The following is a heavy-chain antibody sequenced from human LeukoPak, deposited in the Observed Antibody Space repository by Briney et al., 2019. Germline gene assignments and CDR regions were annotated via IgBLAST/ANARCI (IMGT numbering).Heavy chain of an antibody. J-gene: IGHJ5*02. CDR2: IYYSGSS. CDR3: ATEVLRGDNWFDP. Sequence: KSSETLSLTCTVSGGSISSSSDYWGWIRQPPGKGLEWIGSIYYSGSSFYNPSLKSRVTISVNTSKNQFSLNLRSVTAADTAVYFCATEVLRGDNWFDPWGQGTLVTVSS. D-gene: IGHD2/OR15-2a*01. CDR1: GGSISSSSDY. V-gene: IGHV4-39*02.